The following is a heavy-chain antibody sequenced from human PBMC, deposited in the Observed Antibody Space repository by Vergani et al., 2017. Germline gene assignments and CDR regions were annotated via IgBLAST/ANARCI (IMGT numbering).Heavy chain of an antibody. J-gene: IGHJ4*02. Sequence: VQLVESGGGLVQPGGSLRLSCAASGFSFSSYKMGWVRQAPGKGLEWVVGISFDGTNEYYPDLVKGRFTISRDIAKNTLYLQVRSLRLEDTGVYHCVRDRGLCAGGRCYTEAWDYWGQGTPVTVSS. CDR1: GFSFSSYK. CDR2: ISFDGTNE. CDR3: VRDRGLCAGGRCYTEAWDY. V-gene: IGHV3-30*03. D-gene: IGHD2-2*02.